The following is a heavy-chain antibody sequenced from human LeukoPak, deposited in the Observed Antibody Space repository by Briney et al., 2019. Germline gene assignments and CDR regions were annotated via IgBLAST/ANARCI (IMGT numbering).Heavy chain of an antibody. CDR1: GFTFSTHA. Sequence: GGSLRLSCAASGFTFSTHAMSWVRQAPGKGLEWVSGISGSGSSTYYTDSVKGRFTISRDNSKDTLYLQMNSLRAEDAAVYYCVMVYTWLGLFDYWGQGTRVTVSS. V-gene: IGHV3-23*01. CDR3: VMVYTWLGLFDY. D-gene: IGHD2-8*01. CDR2: ISGSGSST. J-gene: IGHJ4*02.